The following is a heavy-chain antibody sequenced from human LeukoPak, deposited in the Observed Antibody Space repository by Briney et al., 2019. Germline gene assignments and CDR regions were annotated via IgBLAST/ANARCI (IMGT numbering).Heavy chain of an antibody. Sequence: SETLSLTCTVSGGSISSSSYYWGWIRQPPGKGLEWIGSIYYSGSTYYNPSLKSRVTISVDTSKNQFSLKLSSVTAADTAVYYCARPAGLYYDFWSGYCGSAFDIWGQGTMVTVSS. CDR3: ARPAGLYYDFWSGYCGSAFDI. CDR2: IYYSGST. V-gene: IGHV4-39*01. CDR1: GGSISSSSYY. D-gene: IGHD3-3*01. J-gene: IGHJ3*02.